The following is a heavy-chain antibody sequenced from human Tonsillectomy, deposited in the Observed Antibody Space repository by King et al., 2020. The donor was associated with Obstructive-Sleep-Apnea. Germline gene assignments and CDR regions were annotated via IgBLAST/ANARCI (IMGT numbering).Heavy chain of an antibody. CDR2: ISYDGSNK. V-gene: IGHV3-30*18. CDR1: GFTFSSYG. D-gene: IGHD6-19*01. CDR3: AKDRLVGQWLVDY. J-gene: IGHJ4*02. Sequence: QLVQSGGGVVQPGRSLRLSCAASGFTFSSYGMHWVRQAPGKGLEWVAVISYDGSNKYYADSVKGRFTISRDNSKNTLYLQMNSLRAGDTAVYYCAKDRLVGQWLVDYWGQGTLVTVSS.